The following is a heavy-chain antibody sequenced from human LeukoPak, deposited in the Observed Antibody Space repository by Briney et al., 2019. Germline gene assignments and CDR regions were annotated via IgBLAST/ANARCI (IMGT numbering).Heavy chain of an antibody. CDR1: GFTFSSYA. J-gene: IGHJ4*02. CDR3: AKDRDYYLVGFFDY. V-gene: IGHV3-23*01. CDR2: ISGSGVTT. D-gene: IGHD3-10*01. Sequence: PGGSLRLSCAASGFTFSSYAMSWVRQAPGKGLEWVSAISGSGVTTYYADSVTGRFTISRDNSKNTLYLQMNSLRAEDTALYYCAKDRDYYLVGFFDYWGRGALVTASS.